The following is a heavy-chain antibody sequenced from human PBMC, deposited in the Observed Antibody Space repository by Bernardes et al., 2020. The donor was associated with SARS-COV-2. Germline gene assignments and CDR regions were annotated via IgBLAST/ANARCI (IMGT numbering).Heavy chain of an antibody. J-gene: IGHJ6*02. V-gene: IGHV1-18*04. CDR2: IAAYNGKT. CDR1: GYSFTTYL. CDR3: ARDRWPDPPLFQYNSMGV. Sequence: ASVKVSCKASGYSFTTYLINWVRQAPGQGLEWMGWIAAYNGKTNYAENFQDRVSMTMDTATSTAYMELRSLRSDDTAVYYCARDRWPDPPLFQYNSMGVWGQGTTVTVSS. D-gene: IGHD1-20*01.